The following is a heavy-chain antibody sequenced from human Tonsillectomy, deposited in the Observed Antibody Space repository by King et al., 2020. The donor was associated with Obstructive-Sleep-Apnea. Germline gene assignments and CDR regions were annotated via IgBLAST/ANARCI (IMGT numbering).Heavy chain of an antibody. D-gene: IGHD1-14*01. CDR2: INAGNGYT. J-gene: IGHJ4*02. Sequence: QLVQTGAEVKKTGSSVKVSCKACGYTFTTCAMHWVRQAPGQKFEWMGLINAGNGYTEKAQKLHGRVTITRDTSASTAYMALSNLRSEDTAVYYCARDPNNRNGDYFDYWGQGTLVTVSS. CDR1: GYTFTTCA. V-gene: IGHV1-3*01. CDR3: ARDPNNRNGDYFDY.